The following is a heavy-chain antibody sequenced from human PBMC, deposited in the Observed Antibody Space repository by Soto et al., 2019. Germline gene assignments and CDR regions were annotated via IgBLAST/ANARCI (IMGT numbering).Heavy chain of an antibody. CDR3: ARDYYYDSSGSRPYGMDV. Sequence: GSSVKVACKTSGYPFGRYYIQWVRQVPEQGLEWMGIISPSVGSTNYAQKFPGRVTITAEKSTSTAYMELRTLRSEDTAVYSCARDYYYDSSGSRPYGMDVWGQGTAVTVSS. CDR2: ISPSVGST. V-gene: IGHV1-46*01. J-gene: IGHJ6*02. CDR1: GYPFGRYY. D-gene: IGHD3-22*01.